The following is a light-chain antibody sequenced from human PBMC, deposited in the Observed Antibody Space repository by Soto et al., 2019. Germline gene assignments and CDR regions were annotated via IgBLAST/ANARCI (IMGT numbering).Light chain of an antibody. CDR1: QSVSSY. CDR2: DAS. J-gene: IGKJ5*01. V-gene: IGKV3-11*01. CDR3: QQRSDWPPRT. Sequence: EIVLTQSPATLSLSPGERATLSCRASQSVSSYLAWYQQKPGQAPSLLIYDASNRATGIPARFSGSGSGTDFTLTISSLEPEDFAVYYCQQRSDWPPRTVVQGTRLESK.